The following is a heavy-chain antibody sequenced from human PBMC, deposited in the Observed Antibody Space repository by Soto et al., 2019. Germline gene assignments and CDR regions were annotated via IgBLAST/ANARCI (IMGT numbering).Heavy chain of an antibody. D-gene: IGHD3-10*01. V-gene: IGHV4-31*11. CDR3: ARARMVRGVIYYYGMDV. J-gene: IGHJ6*02. CDR2: IYYSGST. Sequence: QVQLQESGPGLVKSSQTLSLTCAVSGGSISSGGNYWSWIRQHPGKGLEWIGYIYYSGSTYYNPSLKSRVTISVDTSKNKFSLKLNSVTAADTAVYYCARARMVRGVIYYYGMDVWGQGTTVTVSS. CDR1: GGSISSGGNY.